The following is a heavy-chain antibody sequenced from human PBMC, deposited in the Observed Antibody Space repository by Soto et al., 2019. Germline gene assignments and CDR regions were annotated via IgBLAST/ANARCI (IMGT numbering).Heavy chain of an antibody. V-gene: IGHV4-39*01. CDR1: GGSISGSGGI. CDR3: ARLPRYGSGTYPEF. J-gene: IGHJ4*02. CDR2: IYHNGNT. Sequence: QLHLQESGPGLVKPSETLSLTCTVSGGSISGSGGIWGWIRQPPGKGLESIGTIYHNGNTYYDPSLWSRVTMSVDTSKNEFSLNLNSLTAADTAVYYCARLPRYGSGTYPEFWGQGTLVTVSS. D-gene: IGHD3-10*01.